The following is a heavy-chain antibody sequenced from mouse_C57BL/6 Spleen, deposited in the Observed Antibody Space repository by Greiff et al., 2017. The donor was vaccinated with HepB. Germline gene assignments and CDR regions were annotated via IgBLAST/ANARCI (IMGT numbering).Heavy chain of an antibody. Sequence: EVQRVESVAELVRPGASVKLSCTASGFNIKNTYMHWVKQRPEQGLEWIGRIDPANGNTKYAPKFQGKATITADTSSNTAYLQLSSLTSEDTAIYYCARPNYCGSSHFDYWGQGTTLTVSS. D-gene: IGHD1-1*01. CDR1: GFNIKNTY. CDR3: ARPNYCGSSHFDY. CDR2: IDPANGNT. J-gene: IGHJ2*01. V-gene: IGHV14-3*01.